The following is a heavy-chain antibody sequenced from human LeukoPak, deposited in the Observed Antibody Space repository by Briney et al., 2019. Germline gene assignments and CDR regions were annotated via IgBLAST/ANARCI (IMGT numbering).Heavy chain of an antibody. V-gene: IGHV4-30-2*01. J-gene: IGHJ4*02. CDR2: IYHLGST. Sequence: SQTLSLTCTVSGGSISSGGYYWTWIRQPPGKGLEWIGYIYHLGSTYYNPSLKSRVTISIDRSKNQFSLKLSSVTAADTAVYYCARDSSDYGFDYWGQGTLVTVSS. CDR1: GGSISSGGYY. D-gene: IGHD4-17*01. CDR3: ARDSSDYGFDY.